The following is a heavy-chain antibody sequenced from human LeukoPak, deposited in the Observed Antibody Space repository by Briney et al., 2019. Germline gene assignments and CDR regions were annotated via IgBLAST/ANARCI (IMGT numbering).Heavy chain of an antibody. J-gene: IGHJ5*02. D-gene: IGHD3-9*01. V-gene: IGHV1-18*01. CDR1: GYTFTSYG. Sequence: ASVKVSCKASGYTFTSYGISWVRQAPGQGLEWMGWISAYNGNTNYAQKLQGRVTMTTDTSTSTAYMELRSLRSDDTAVYYCARGGEYDILTGYWRGWFGPWGQGTLVTVSS. CDR3: ARGGEYDILTGYWRGWFGP. CDR2: ISAYNGNT.